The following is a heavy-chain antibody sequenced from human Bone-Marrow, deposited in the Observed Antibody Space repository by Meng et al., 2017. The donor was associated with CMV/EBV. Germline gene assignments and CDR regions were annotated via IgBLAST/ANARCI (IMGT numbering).Heavy chain of an antibody. V-gene: IGHV3-66*02. J-gene: IGHJ6*02. CDR3: ASRYYDFWSGYYSPYGMDV. CDR1: GFTVSSNY. Sequence: ESLKISCAASGFTVSSNYMSWVRQAPGKGLEWVSVIYSGGSTYYADSVKGRFTISRDNSKNTLYLQMNSLRAEDTAVYYCASRYYDFWSGYYSPYGMDVWGQGTTVTVSS. D-gene: IGHD3-3*01. CDR2: IYSGGST.